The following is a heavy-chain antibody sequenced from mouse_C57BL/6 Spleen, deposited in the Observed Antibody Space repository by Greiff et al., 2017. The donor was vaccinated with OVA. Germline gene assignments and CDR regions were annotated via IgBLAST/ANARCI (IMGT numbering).Heavy chain of an antibody. CDR1: GFTFSDYG. V-gene: IGHV5-17*01. J-gene: IGHJ4*01. CDR2: ISSGSSTI. D-gene: IGHD1-1*01. Sequence: EVQRVESGGGLVKPGGSLKLSCAASGFTFSDYGMHWVRQAPEKGLEWVAYISSGSSTIYYADTVKGRFTISRDTAKNTLFLQMTSLRSEDTAMYYGATFYYYGSSYEMDYWGQGTSVTVSS. CDR3: ATFYYYGSSYEMDY.